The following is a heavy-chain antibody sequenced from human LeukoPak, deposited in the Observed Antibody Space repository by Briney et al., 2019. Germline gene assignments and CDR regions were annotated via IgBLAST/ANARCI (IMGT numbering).Heavy chain of an antibody. CDR3: ARGKYSFDY. Sequence: GGSLRLSCAASGFTFSDSYMSWIRQAPGKGLEYISYIRSSGSTIYYADSVKGRFTLSRDNAKNSLSLEMNSLRAEDTAVYYCARGKYSFDYWGQGTLVTVSS. CDR1: GFTFSDSY. V-gene: IGHV3-11*01. J-gene: IGHJ4*02. CDR2: IRSSGSTI.